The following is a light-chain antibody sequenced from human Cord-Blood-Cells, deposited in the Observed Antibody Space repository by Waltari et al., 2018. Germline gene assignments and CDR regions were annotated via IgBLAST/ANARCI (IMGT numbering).Light chain of an antibody. CDR1: SSDVGSYNL. CDR2: EGS. J-gene: IGLJ1*01. CDR3: CAYRGMSTYV. V-gene: IGLV2-23*01. Sequence: QSALTQPASVSGSPGQSITISCTGTSSDVGSYNLVPWYQQHPGKAPKIMIYEGSKRPSGFSNRFSGSKSSDTASLTISGLQAEDEADCSCCAYRGMSTYVFGTGTKVTVL.